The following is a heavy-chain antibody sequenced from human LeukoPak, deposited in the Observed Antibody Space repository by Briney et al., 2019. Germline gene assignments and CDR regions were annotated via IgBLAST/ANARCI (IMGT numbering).Heavy chain of an antibody. V-gene: IGHV4-4*02. CDR1: GGSISSSNW. CDR2: IYHSGST. CDR3: ARGPGPMITFGGRKVHYFDY. D-gene: IGHD3-16*01. J-gene: IGHJ4*02. Sequence: SETLSLTCAVSGGSISSSNWWSWVRQPPGKGLEWIGEIYHSGSTNYNPSLKSRVTISVDKSKNQFSLKLSSVTAADTAVYYCARGPGPMITFGGRKVHYFDYWGQGTLVTVSS.